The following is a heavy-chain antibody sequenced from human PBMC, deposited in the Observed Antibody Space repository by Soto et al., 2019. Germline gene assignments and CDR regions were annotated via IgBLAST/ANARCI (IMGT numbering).Heavy chain of an antibody. Sequence: SETLSLTCTVSGGSINTFYWGWVRRPAGKGLEWLGRIFSSGSTSFNPSLESRVAMSVDTSKNHFSLNLSSVTAADMAVYYCAREGSYSAYNFAHGIQLWAFDFWGQGALVTVSS. CDR2: IFSSGST. CDR1: GGSINTFY. J-gene: IGHJ4*02. V-gene: IGHV4-4*07. CDR3: AREGSYSAYNFAHGIQLWAFDF. D-gene: IGHD5-12*01.